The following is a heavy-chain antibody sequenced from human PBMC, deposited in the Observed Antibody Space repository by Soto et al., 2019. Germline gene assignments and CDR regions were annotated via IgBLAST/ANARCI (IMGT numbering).Heavy chain of an antibody. J-gene: IGHJ4*02. Sequence: SETLSLTCTVSGDSISSGDYYWSWIRQPPGKGLEWIGYIYYIGSTYYNPSLKSRVTISVDTSNNQFSLKLSSVTAADTAVYYCARVRHYYDSSGYYFDYWGQGTLVTVSS. D-gene: IGHD3-22*01. CDR3: ARVRHYYDSSGYYFDY. CDR1: GDSISSGDYY. CDR2: IYYIGST. V-gene: IGHV4-30-4*01.